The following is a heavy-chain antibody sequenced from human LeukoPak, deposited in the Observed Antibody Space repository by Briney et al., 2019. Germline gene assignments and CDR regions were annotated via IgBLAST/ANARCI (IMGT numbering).Heavy chain of an antibody. Sequence: ASVKVSCKASGYTFTLYDINWVRQATGQGLEWMGWMNPNSGNTGYAQKFRGRVTMTRNTSKVTAYMELSGLTSEDTAVYYCTRGLGGPENYWGQGTLVTVSS. D-gene: IGHD6-25*01. CDR2: MNPNSGNT. V-gene: IGHV1-8*01. CDR3: TRGLGGPENY. J-gene: IGHJ4*02. CDR1: GYTFTLYD.